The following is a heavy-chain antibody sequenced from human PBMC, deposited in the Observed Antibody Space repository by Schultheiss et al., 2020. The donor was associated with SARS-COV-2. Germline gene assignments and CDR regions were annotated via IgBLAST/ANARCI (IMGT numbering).Heavy chain of an antibody. CDR3: ARAAIAVAIDY. J-gene: IGHJ4*02. V-gene: IGHV4-4*02. D-gene: IGHD6-19*01. CDR1: GAFISSSNW. CDR2: INHGGRT. Sequence: SETLSLTCAVSGAFISSSNWWSWVRQPPGKGLEWIGEINHGGRTNYNPSLKSRVTISVDTSKNQFSLKLSSVTAADTAVYYCARAAIAVAIDYWGQGTLVTVSS.